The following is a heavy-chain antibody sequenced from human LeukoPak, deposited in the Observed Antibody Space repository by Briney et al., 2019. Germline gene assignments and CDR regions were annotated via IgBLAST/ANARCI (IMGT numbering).Heavy chain of an antibody. Sequence: GGSLRLSCAASGFRFGSDWMSWVRQAPGKGLEWVANINPDGSEKYYVDSVKGRFTISRDNDKNSLYLRLNSLRADDTAVYCCVRYYDPPVGDAFDIWGQGTLVTVSS. CDR1: GFRFGSDW. CDR3: VRYYDPPVGDAFDI. J-gene: IGHJ3*02. V-gene: IGHV3-7*01. D-gene: IGHD3-16*01. CDR2: INPDGSEK.